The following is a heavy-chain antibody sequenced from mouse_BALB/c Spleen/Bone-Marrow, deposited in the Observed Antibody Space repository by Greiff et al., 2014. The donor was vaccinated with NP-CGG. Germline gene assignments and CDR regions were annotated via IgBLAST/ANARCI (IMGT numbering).Heavy chain of an antibody. CDR1: GFSLTDCG. V-gene: IGHV2-6-5*01. CDR3: ARIYFDFNGFAY. CDR2: IWGGGST. J-gene: IGHJ3*01. D-gene: IGHD2-4*01. Sequence: QVQLQQSGPGLVAPSQSLSITCTVSGFSLTDCGVSWIRQPPGKGLEWLGVIWGGGSTYYNSALKSRLSISKDNSKSQVFLKMNSLQTDDTAMYYCARIYFDFNGFAYWGQGTLVTVSA.